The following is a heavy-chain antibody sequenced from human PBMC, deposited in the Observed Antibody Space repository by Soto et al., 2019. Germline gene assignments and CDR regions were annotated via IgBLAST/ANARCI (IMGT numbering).Heavy chain of an antibody. J-gene: IGHJ4*02. CDR3: AREVVATYYCEY. Sequence: SETLSLTCAVSGGSISSSYWWGWVRQPPGKGLEWIGEIYHSGNTNYNPSLKSRVTISVDKSKNQFSLKLSSVTAADTAVYYCAREVVATYYCEYWGQGTLVTVS. CDR2: IYHSGNT. V-gene: IGHV4-4*02. CDR1: GGSISSSYW. D-gene: IGHD2-15*01.